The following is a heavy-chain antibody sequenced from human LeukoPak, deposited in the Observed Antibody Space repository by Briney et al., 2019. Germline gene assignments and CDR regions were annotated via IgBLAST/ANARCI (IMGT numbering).Heavy chain of an antibody. D-gene: IGHD1-26*01. CDR2: ISYDGSNK. V-gene: IGHV3-30*04. CDR1: GFTFSSYA. CDR3: ARVRNSGGFS. J-gene: IGHJ4*02. Sequence: GGSLRLSCAASGFTFSSYAMHWVRQAPGKGLEWVAVISYDGSNKYYADSVKGRFTISRDNSKNTLYLQMNSLRAEDTAVYYCARVRNSGGFSWGQGTLVTVSS.